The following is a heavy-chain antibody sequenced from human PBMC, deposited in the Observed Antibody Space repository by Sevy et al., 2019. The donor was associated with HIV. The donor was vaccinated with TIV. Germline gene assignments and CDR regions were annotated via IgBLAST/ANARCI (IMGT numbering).Heavy chain of an antibody. Sequence: GGSLRLSCAASGFTFSNYAMSWVRQAPGKGLQWVSTISGSGGSTYYADSVKGRFTISRDTSDTSKNTLYLQMSSLRAEDTALYYCAKVGTTAWIAYAFDIWGQGTMVTVSS. CDR2: ISGSGGST. CDR1: GFTFSNYA. V-gene: IGHV3-23*01. CDR3: AKVGTTAWIAYAFDI. J-gene: IGHJ3*02. D-gene: IGHD1-1*01.